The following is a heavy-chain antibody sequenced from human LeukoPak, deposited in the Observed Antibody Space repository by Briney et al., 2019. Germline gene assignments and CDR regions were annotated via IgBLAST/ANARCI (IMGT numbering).Heavy chain of an antibody. V-gene: IGHV4-39*01. CDR3: ARQGDFWSGYPSDY. CDR1: GDSISSSTYY. J-gene: IGHJ4*02. D-gene: IGHD3-3*01. Sequence: PSETLSLTCTVSGDSISSSTYYWGWIRQPPGKGLEWIGSIYYSGSTYYNPSLKSRVTISVDTSKNQFSLKLRSVSDADTAVYYCARQGDFWSGYPSDYWGQGTLVTVSS. CDR2: IYYSGST.